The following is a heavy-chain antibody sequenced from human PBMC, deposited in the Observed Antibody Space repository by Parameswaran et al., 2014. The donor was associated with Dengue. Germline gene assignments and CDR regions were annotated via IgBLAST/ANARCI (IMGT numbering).Heavy chain of an antibody. CDR2: ISASSDRT. D-gene: IGHD3-10*01. Sequence: VRQAPGKGLEWVSAISASSDRTYYADSVKGRFTISRDNSRNTLYLHMSSLRAEDTAMYYCAREVWFGELLSVDQWGQGTLVTVSS. J-gene: IGHJ4*02. CDR3: AREVWFGELLSVDQ. V-gene: IGHV3-23*01.